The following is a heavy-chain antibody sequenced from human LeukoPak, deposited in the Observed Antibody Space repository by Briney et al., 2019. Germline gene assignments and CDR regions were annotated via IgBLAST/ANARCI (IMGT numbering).Heavy chain of an antibody. Sequence: HPGRSLRLSCAASGFTFSSYGMHWVRQAPGRGLEWVAVIWYDGSNKYYADSVKGRFTISRDNSKNTLYLQMNSLRAEDTAVYYCAREEQWLVMGYFQHWGQGTLVTVSS. CDR2: IWYDGSNK. D-gene: IGHD6-19*01. J-gene: IGHJ1*01. CDR3: AREEQWLVMGYFQH. V-gene: IGHV3-33*01. CDR1: GFTFSSYG.